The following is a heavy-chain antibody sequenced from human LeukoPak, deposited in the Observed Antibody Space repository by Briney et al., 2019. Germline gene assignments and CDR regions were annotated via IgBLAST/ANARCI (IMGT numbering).Heavy chain of an antibody. V-gene: IGHV4-34*01. CDR3: AREGYSRVTHH. CDR2: INHSGST. J-gene: IGHJ4*02. D-gene: IGHD6-19*01. Sequence: EPSETLSFTCAVYGGSFSGYYWSWIRQPPGKGLGWIGEINHSGSTNYNPSLKSRVTISVDTSKNQFSLKLSSVTAADTAVSYCAREGYSRVTHHWGPGTLVTVSS. CDR1: GGSFSGYY.